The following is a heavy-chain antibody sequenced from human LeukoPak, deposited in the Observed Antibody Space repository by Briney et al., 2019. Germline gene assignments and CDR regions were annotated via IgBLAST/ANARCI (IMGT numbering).Heavy chain of an antibody. CDR1: GGSISSSSYC. V-gene: IGHV4-39*01. CDR2: IYYSGST. Sequence: SETLSLTCTVSGGSISSSSYCWGWIRQPPGKGLEWIGGIYYSGSTYYNPSLKSRVTISVDTSKNQFSLKLSSVTAADTAVYYCARQLGYCSSTSCYADKVDYWGQGTLVTVSS. D-gene: IGHD2-2*01. CDR3: ARQLGYCSSTSCYADKVDY. J-gene: IGHJ4*02.